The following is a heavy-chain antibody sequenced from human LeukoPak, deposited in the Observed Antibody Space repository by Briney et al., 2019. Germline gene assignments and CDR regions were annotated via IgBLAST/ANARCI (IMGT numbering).Heavy chain of an antibody. Sequence: PGGSLRLSCTVSGFTVSSNSMSWVRQAPGKGLEWVSFIYSDNTHYSDSVKGRFTISRDNSKNTLYLQMNSLRAEDTAVYYCARDKIVGATYFDYWGQGTLVTVSS. CDR1: GFTVSSNS. J-gene: IGHJ4*02. CDR3: ARDKIVGATYFDY. CDR2: IYSDNT. D-gene: IGHD1-26*01. V-gene: IGHV3-53*01.